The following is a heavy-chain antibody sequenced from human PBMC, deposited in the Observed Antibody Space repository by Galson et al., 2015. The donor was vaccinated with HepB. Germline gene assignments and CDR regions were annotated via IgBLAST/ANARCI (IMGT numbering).Heavy chain of an antibody. CDR3: ARDSLGPSPVTSQGY. D-gene: IGHD4-17*01. CDR1: GFTVSSNY. J-gene: IGHJ4*02. CDR2: IYSGGST. V-gene: IGHV3-66*01. Sequence: SLRLSCAASGFTVSSNYMSWVRQAPGKGLEWVSVIYSGGSTYYADSVKGRFTISRDNSKNTLYLQMNSLRAEDTAVYYCARDSLGPSPVTSQGYWGQGTLVTVSS.